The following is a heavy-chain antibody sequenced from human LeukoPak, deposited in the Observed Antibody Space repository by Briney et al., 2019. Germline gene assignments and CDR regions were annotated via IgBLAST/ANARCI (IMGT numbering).Heavy chain of an antibody. CDR1: GGSFSGYY. Sequence: SETLSLTCAVYGGSFSGYYWSWIRQPPGKGLGWIGEINHSGSTNYNPSLKSRVTISVDTSKNKFSLKLSSVTAADTAVYYCAGGAPPPTYYYDSSGYYYFDYWGQGTLVTVSS. CDR2: INHSGST. J-gene: IGHJ4*02. D-gene: IGHD3-22*01. V-gene: IGHV4-34*01. CDR3: AGGAPPPTYYYDSSGYYYFDY.